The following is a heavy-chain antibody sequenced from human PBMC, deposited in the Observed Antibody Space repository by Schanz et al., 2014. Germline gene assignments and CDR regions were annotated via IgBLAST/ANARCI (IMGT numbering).Heavy chain of an antibody. CDR3: AKSLESCPGGRCSRGYFDY. Sequence: EVQLAESGGGLVQPGGSLRLSCAASGFTFSSYAMSWVRQAPGKGLEWVSSINTGGDSTYYADSVKGRFTISRDNSRDTVYLQMNSLRAEDTAVYYCAKSLESCPGGRCSRGYFDYWGQGTLVTVSS. D-gene: IGHD2-8*02. CDR2: INTGGDST. CDR1: GFTFSSYA. V-gene: IGHV3-23*04. J-gene: IGHJ4*02.